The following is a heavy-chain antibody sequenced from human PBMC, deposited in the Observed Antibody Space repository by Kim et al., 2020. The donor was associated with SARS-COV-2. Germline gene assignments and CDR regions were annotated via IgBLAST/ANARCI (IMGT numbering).Heavy chain of an antibody. J-gene: IGHJ6*01. CDR1: GFDFSDYY. CDR3: ARDGLVTADYDDYGLDV. CDR2: ISRSGSGV. Sequence: GGSLRLSCAASGFDFSDYYISWVRQAPGKGLEWLSFISRSGSGVFYADSVKGRFIVSRDNAKKSVHLHMNNLRAEDTAIYYCARDGLVTADYDDYGLDV. V-gene: IGHV3-11*01. D-gene: IGHD4-17*01.